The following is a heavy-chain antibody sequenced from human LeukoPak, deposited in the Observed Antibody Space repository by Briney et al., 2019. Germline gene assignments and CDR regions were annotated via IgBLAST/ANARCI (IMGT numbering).Heavy chain of an antibody. CDR2: IYYSGST. CDR3: ARALVLRYFDEGWFDP. V-gene: IGHV4-39*07. D-gene: IGHD3-9*01. CDR1: GGSISSSSYY. J-gene: IGHJ5*02. Sequence: MASETLSLTCTVSGGSISSSSYYWGWIRQPPGKGLEWIGSIYYSGSTYYNPSLKSRVTISVDTSKNQFSLKLSSVTAADTAVYYCARALVLRYFDEGWFDPWGQGTLVTVSS.